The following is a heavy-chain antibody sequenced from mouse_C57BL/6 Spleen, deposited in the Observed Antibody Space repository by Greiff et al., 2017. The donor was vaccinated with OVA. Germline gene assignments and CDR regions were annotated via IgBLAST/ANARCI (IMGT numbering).Heavy chain of an antibody. CDR3: AVYYDYFDY. Sequence: DVHLVESGPGLVKPSQSLSLTCSVTGYSITSGYYWNWIRQFPGNKLEWMGYISYDGSNNYNPSLKNRISITRDTSKNQFFLKLNSVTTEDTATYYCAVYYDYFDYWGQGTTLTVSS. CDR1: GYSITSGYY. CDR2: ISYDGSN. D-gene: IGHD2-4*01. V-gene: IGHV3-6*01. J-gene: IGHJ2*01.